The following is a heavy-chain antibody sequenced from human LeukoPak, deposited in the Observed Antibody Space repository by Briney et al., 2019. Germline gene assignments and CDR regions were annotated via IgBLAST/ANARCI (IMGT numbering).Heavy chain of an antibody. CDR1: EYSFPNYC. J-gene: IGHJ4*02. V-gene: IGHV5-51*01. Sequence: GESLKISCKHSEYSFPNYCIGWVRQMPGKGLEWMGIIYPDDSDTRYSPSFQGQVTISADKSISTAYLQWSSLKASDTAMYYCAIGRGGQQLGDYWGQGTLVTVSS. D-gene: IGHD6-13*01. CDR2: IYPDDSDT. CDR3: AIGRGGQQLGDY.